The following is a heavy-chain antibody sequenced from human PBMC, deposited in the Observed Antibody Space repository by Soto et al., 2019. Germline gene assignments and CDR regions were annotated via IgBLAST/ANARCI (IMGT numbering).Heavy chain of an antibody. CDR3: AREPIVATPKTYYYYYGMDV. J-gene: IGHJ6*02. Sequence: ASVKVSCKASGYTFTSYAMHWVRQAPGQRLEWMGWINAGNGNTKYSQKFQGRVTITRDTSASTAYMELSSLRSEDTAVYYCAREPIVATPKTYYYYYGMDVWGQGTTVTVSS. CDR1: GYTFTSYA. V-gene: IGHV1-3*01. D-gene: IGHD5-12*01. CDR2: INAGNGNT.